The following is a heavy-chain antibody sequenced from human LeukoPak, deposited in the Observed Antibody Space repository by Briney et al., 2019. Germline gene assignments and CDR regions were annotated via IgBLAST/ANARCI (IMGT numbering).Heavy chain of an antibody. CDR2: IYYSGST. CDR3: ARQRAANWFDP. Sequence: SETLSLTCTVSGGSISTTGYYWAWIRQPPGKGLEWIASIYYSGSTYYNPSLKSRVTISVDTSKNQFSLKLSSVTAADTAVYYCARQRAANWFDPWGQGTLVTVSS. V-gene: IGHV4-39*01. D-gene: IGHD6-25*01. CDR1: GGSISTTGYY. J-gene: IGHJ5*02.